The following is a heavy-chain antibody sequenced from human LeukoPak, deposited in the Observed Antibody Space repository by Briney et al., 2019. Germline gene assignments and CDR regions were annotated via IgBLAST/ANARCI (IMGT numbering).Heavy chain of an antibody. CDR3: ARYMYSSSREVGMDV. Sequence: GGSLRLSCTASGFTFGNYAMSWVRQAPGKGLEWVANIKQDGSEKYYVDSVKGRFTISRDNAKNSLYLQMNSLRAEDTAVYYCARYMYSSSREVGMDVWGQGTTVTVSS. J-gene: IGHJ6*02. V-gene: IGHV3-7*05. CDR1: GFTFGNYA. D-gene: IGHD6-13*01. CDR2: IKQDGSEK.